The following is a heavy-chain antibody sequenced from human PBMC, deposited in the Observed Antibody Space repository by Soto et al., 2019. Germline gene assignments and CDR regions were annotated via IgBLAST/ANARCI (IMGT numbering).Heavy chain of an antibody. Sequence: QVLLHEPGPGLVKPSETLSLTCTVSDVSRSHFFWKWFRQPPGKGLEWIGIIHSSGTTTFNSSLESRVSISLDTSKSHCSLKMNSVTAADSAVYYCERGGGWLTEYLGRGNQVTVS. D-gene: IGHD6-19*01. CDR1: DVSRSHFF. V-gene: IGHV4-59*08. CDR2: IHSSGTT. J-gene: IGHJ4*02. CDR3: ERGGGWLTEY.